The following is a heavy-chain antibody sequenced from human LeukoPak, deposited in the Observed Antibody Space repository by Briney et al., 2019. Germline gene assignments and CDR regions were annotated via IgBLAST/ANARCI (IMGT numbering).Heavy chain of an antibody. Sequence: TSETLSRNSPDLSISISSSKYNRHCTRQPPERRRESIGRIYYTATAHDKPSVKRRVTISVDVANNECSLTMSSVTAADTAVYYCARQTTVPQAGDYWGQGTLVTVSS. D-gene: IGHD4-17*01. CDR3: ARQTTVPQAGDY. V-gene: IGHV4-39*01. J-gene: IGHJ4*02. CDR1: SISISSSKYN. CDR2: IYYTATA.